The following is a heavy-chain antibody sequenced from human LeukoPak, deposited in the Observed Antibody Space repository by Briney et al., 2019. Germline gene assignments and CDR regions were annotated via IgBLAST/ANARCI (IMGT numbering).Heavy chain of an antibody. CDR3: ARDKSITMIVNRFDP. CDR1: GGTFSSYA. Sequence: SVKVSCKASGGTFSSYAISWVPQAPGQGLEWMGRIIPIFGTANYAQKFQGRVTITTDESTSTAYMELSSLRSEDTAGYYCARDKSITMIVNRFDPWGQGTLVTVSS. CDR2: IIPIFGTA. D-gene: IGHD3-22*01. V-gene: IGHV1-69*05. J-gene: IGHJ5*02.